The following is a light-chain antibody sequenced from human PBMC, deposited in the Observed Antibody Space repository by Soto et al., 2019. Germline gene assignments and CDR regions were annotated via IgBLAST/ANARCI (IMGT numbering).Light chain of an antibody. V-gene: IGLV2-8*01. J-gene: IGLJ2*01. CDR2: EVT. Sequence: QSALTQPPSASGSPGQSVTISCTGTSSDVGGYNYVSWYQEHPGKAPKLMIYEVTQRPSGVPDRFSGSKSGNTASLTVSGLQAEDEAAYYCSSYAGSFTVVFGGGTKLTVL. CDR1: SSDVGGYNY. CDR3: SSYAGSFTVV.